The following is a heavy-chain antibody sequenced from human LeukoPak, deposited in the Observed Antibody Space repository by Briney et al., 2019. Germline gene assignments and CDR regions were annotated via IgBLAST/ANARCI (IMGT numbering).Heavy chain of an antibody. Sequence: SETLSLTCAVYGGSFSGYYWSWIRQPPGKGLEWIGEINHSGSTNYNPSLKSRVTISVDTSKNQFSLKLSSVTAADTAVYYCASIGCSSTSCYHNWFDPWGQGTLVTVSS. CDR2: INHSGST. CDR1: GGSFSGYY. CDR3: ASIGCSSTSCYHNWFDP. V-gene: IGHV4-34*01. J-gene: IGHJ5*02. D-gene: IGHD2-2*01.